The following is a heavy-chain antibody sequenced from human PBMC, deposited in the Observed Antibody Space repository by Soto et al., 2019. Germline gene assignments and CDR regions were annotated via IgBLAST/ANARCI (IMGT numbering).Heavy chain of an antibody. V-gene: IGHV5-51*01. CDR2: IYPGDSDT. D-gene: IGHD3-22*01. CDR3: ASPGHYDSSDYSPPHN. J-gene: IGHJ4*02. Sequence: GESLKISCKGSGYSFTSYWIGWVRQMPGKGLEWMGIIYPGDSDTRYSPSFQGQVTISADRSISSAYRQWSSLKAPATAMYYCASPGHYDSSDYSPPHNWGQGTLVTVSS. CDR1: GYSFTSYW.